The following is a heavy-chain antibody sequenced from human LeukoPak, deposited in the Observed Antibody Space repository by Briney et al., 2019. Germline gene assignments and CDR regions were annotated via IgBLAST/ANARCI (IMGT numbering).Heavy chain of an antibody. Sequence: SETLSLTCTVSGGSISSSSYSWGWIRQPPGKGLEWIGYIYYSGSTNYNPSLKSRVTISVDTSKNQFSLKLSSVTAADTAVYYCARRAPYSYEWSTLDYWGQGTLVTVSS. CDR2: IYYSGST. CDR3: ARRAPYSYEWSTLDY. V-gene: IGHV4-61*05. D-gene: IGHD5-18*01. J-gene: IGHJ4*02. CDR1: GGSISSSSYS.